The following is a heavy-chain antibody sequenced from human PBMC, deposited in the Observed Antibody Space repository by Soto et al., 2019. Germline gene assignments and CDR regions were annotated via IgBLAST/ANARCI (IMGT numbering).Heavy chain of an antibody. D-gene: IGHD3-3*01. Sequence: ASVKVSCKASGYTFTSYAMHWVRQAPGQRLEWMGWINADNGNTKYSQKFQGRVTITRDTSTSTVYMELSSLRSEDTAVYYCATSEASITIFGVVIIRPPFPLFAYGMDVWGQGTTVTVSS. CDR3: ATSEASITIFGVVIIRPPFPLFAYGMDV. J-gene: IGHJ6*02. V-gene: IGHV1-3*01. CDR1: GYTFTSYA. CDR2: INADNGNT.